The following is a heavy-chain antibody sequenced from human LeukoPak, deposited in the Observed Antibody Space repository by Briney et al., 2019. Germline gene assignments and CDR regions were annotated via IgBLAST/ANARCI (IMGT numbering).Heavy chain of an antibody. D-gene: IGHD3-10*01. CDR3: ARDGPAQMVDFDY. CDR2: IYPNNGAT. V-gene: IGHV1-2*02. Sequence: GDSVKVSCKASGYTFSGTGWYLYWLRQAPGHGLECMGWIYPNNGATAYAQKFQGRVAMTRDTSITTAYMELSRLRPDDTAEYYCARDGPAQMVDFDYWGQGTLVTVSS. CDR1: GYTFSGTGWY. J-gene: IGHJ4*02.